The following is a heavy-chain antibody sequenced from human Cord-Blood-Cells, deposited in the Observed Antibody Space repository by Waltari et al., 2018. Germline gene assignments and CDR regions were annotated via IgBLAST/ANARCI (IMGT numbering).Heavy chain of an antibody. CDR3: ARGRLVFDY. CDR2: INPNSGGT. CDR1: GYTFTGYY. Sequence: QVQLVQSGAEVMKPGASVKVSCKASGYTFTGYYMNWVRQAPGQALEWMGWINPNSGGTNYAQKVQGRVTMTRDTSISTAYMELSRLRSDDTAVYYCARGRLVFDYWGQGTLVTVSS. D-gene: IGHD6-6*01. V-gene: IGHV1-2*02. J-gene: IGHJ4*02.